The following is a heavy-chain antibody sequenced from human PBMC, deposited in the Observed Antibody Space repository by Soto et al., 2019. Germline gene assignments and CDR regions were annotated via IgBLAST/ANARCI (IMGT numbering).Heavy chain of an antibody. CDR2: IYYTGST. D-gene: IGHD7-27*01. V-gene: IGHV4-59*11. J-gene: IGHJ4*02. CDR1: GGSINNHY. Sequence: SETLSLTCTVSGGSINNHYWSWIRQPPGKGLEWIGYIYYTGSTNYNPSLKSRVTISVDTSKNQFSLNLTSLTAADTAIYYCGRSNWQSEDSGKVTPVTVSS. CDR3: GRSNWQSED.